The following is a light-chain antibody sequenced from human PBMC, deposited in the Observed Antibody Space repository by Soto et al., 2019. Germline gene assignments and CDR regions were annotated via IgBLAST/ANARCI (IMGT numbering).Light chain of an antibody. CDR2: AAS. CDR3: QQYNNWPPIT. J-gene: IGKJ5*01. Sequence: IVMTQSPATLSVSPGEVATLSCWASQSVTSNLAWYQQKRGQAPRLLIYAASTRATGVPARFSGSGSGTEFTLTISSLQSEDFAVYYCQQYNNWPPITFGQGTRLEIK. V-gene: IGKV3D-15*01. CDR1: QSVTSN.